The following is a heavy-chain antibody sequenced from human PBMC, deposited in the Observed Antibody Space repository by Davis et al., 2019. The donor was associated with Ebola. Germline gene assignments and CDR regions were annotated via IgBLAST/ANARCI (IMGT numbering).Heavy chain of an antibody. Sequence: ASVKVSCKASGYTFTSYDINWVRQAPGQGLEWMGWMNPNSGNTGYAQKFQGRVSMSRNTSISTAYMELSSLRSEDTAVYYCARAPSYRSSKWDWFDPWGQGTLVTVSS. CDR1: GYTFTSYD. CDR3: ARAPSYRSSKWDWFDP. CDR2: MNPNSGNT. V-gene: IGHV1-8*01. D-gene: IGHD1-26*01. J-gene: IGHJ5*02.